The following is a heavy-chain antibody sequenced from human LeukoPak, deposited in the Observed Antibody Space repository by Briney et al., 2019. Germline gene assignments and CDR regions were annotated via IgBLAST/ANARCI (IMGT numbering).Heavy chain of an antibody. CDR1: EFTFSDYY. CDR3: ARVGDGYDSYFDY. D-gene: IGHD5-12*01. J-gene: IGHJ4*02. CDR2: VSYSGDTI. V-gene: IGHV3-11*04. Sequence: KSGGSLRLSCAASEFTFSDYYMSWIRQAPGKGLEWVSYVSYSGDTIYYADSVKGRFTVSRDNAKNSLYLQMNSLRAEDTAVYYCARVGDGYDSYFDYWGQGTLVTVSS.